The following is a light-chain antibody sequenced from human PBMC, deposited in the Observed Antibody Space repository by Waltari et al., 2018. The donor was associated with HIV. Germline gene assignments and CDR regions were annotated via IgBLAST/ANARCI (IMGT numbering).Light chain of an antibody. Sequence: QSALTQPASVSGSPGQSITISCTGTSSDIGVYNSVSWYRQHPGKAPQLLIYEVTHRPSGVSHRFSGSKSGNTASLTISGLQAEDEATFYCASYSNTDTLVVFGGGTRLTVL. CDR1: SSDIGVYNS. J-gene: IGLJ2*01. V-gene: IGLV2-14*03. CDR2: EVT. CDR3: ASYSNTDTLVV.